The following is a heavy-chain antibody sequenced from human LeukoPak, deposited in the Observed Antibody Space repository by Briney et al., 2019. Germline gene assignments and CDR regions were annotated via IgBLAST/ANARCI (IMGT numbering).Heavy chain of an antibody. D-gene: IGHD1-1*01. CDR3: ARAGKLEHFDY. J-gene: IGHJ4*02. V-gene: IGHV4-59*01. CDR2: IYNSGST. CDR1: GGSISSYY. Sequence: SETLSLTCTVSGGSISSYYWSWIRQPPGKGLEWIGYIYNSGSTNYTPSLKSRVTISVDTSKNRFSLKLSSVTAADTAVYYCARAGKLEHFDYWGQGTLVTVSS.